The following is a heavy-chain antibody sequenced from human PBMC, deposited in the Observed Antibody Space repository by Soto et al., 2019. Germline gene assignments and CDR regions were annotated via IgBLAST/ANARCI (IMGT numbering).Heavy chain of an antibody. Sequence: GESLKISCQGSGYNFAGYWIAWVRQMPGKGLELMGIIYPSDSDTRYRPSFQGQVTISADKSISSAYLQWSSLRASDTAMYYCARGGVSTRTFDYWGQGTPVTVSA. CDR1: GYNFAGYW. CDR2: IYPSDSDT. CDR3: ARGGVSTRTFDY. J-gene: IGHJ4*02. D-gene: IGHD3-3*01. V-gene: IGHV5-51*01.